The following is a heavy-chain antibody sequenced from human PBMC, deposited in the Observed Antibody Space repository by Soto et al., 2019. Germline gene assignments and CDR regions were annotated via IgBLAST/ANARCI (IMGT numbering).Heavy chain of an antibody. V-gene: IGHV4-61*01. Sequence: SETLSLTCTVSGDSVSSGSYYWSWIRQPPGKGLEWIGYIYYSGSTNYNPSLKSRVTISVDTSKNQFSLKLSSVTAADTAVYYCARVVYYDFWSGYYTGRWFDPWGQGTLVTVSS. CDR3: ARVVYYDFWSGYYTGRWFDP. D-gene: IGHD3-3*01. J-gene: IGHJ5*02. CDR2: IYYSGST. CDR1: GDSVSSGSYY.